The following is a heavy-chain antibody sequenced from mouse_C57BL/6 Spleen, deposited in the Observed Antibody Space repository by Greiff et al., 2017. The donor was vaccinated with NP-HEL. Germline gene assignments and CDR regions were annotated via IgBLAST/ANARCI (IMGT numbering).Heavy chain of an antibody. J-gene: IGHJ2*01. Sequence: EVKLVESGGGLVKPGGSLKLSCAASGFTFSSYAMSWVRQTPDKRLEWVATISDGGRYTYYPDNVKGRFTISRDNAQNNLYLQMSHLKSEDTAMYYCASVGSSKYYFDDWGQGTTRTVSS. V-gene: IGHV5-4*03. CDR3: ASVGSSKYYFDD. D-gene: IGHD1-1*01. CDR1: GFTFSSYA. CDR2: ISDGGRYT.